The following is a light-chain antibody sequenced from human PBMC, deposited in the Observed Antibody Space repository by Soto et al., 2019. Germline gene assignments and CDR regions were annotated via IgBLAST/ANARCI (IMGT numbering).Light chain of an antibody. V-gene: IGLV3-21*02. J-gene: IGLJ3*02. Sequence: SSELTQPPSLSVAPGQTARMTCGGNNIGIKAVHWCQQRPGQAPVLVVHDDGDRPSGIPDRFSGSNSGNTATLTITRVEAGNEADYYCQVWDSGTDHPVFGGGTKLTVL. CDR1: NIGIKA. CDR3: QVWDSGTDHPV. CDR2: DDG.